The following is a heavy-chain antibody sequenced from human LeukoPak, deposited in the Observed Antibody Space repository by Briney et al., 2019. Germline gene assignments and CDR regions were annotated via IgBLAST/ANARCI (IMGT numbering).Heavy chain of an antibody. CDR3: ARGKRQLGPDFDY. CDR1: GGTFSGYA. CDR2: IIPIFGTA. D-gene: IGHD6-6*01. V-gene: IGHV1-69*13. Sequence: GASVKVSCKASGGTFSGYAISWVRQAPGQGLEWMGGIIPIFGTANYAQKFQGRVTITADESTSTAYMELSSLRSEDTAVYYCARGKRQLGPDFDYWGQGTLVTVSS. J-gene: IGHJ4*02.